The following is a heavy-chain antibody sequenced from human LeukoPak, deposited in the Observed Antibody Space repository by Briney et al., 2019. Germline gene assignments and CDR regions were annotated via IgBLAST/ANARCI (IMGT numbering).Heavy chain of an antibody. V-gene: IGHV4-39*02. Sequence: SETLSLTCTVSGVSISSSNSYWGWIRQPPGKGLEWIGSIYYSGNTYYNASLKSQVSISIDTSKNQFSLKLSSVTAADTAVYYCARDFPDGGYWGQGTLVTVSS. J-gene: IGHJ4*02. D-gene: IGHD3-10*01. CDR3: ARDFPDGGY. CDR1: GVSISSSNSY. CDR2: IYYSGNT.